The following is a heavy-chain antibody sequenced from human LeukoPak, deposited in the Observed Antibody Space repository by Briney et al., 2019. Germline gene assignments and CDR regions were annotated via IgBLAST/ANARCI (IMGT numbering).Heavy chain of an antibody. D-gene: IGHD2-21*02. V-gene: IGHV3-33*01. CDR1: GFTSSSYG. CDR3: ARASLAYCGGDCHFDY. J-gene: IGHJ4*02. Sequence: GGSLRLSCAASGFTSSSYGMHWVRQAPGKGLEWVAVIWYDGSNKYYADSVKGRFTISRDNSKNTLYLQMNSLRAEDTAVYYCARASLAYCGGDCHFDYWGQGTLVTVSS. CDR2: IWYDGSNK.